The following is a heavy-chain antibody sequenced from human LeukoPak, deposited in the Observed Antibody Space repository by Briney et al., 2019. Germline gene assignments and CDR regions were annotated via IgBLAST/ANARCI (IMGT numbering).Heavy chain of an antibody. CDR1: GFSFSTYG. CDR3: AREIFVSGSYPDY. J-gene: IGHJ4*02. Sequence: GGSLRLSCAASGFSFSTYGMHWVRQAPGKGLEWVALIWHDASDTFYTESVKGRFTISRDNSKNTLYLQMNSLGGEDTAVYYCAREIFVSGSYPDYWGQGTLVTVSS. V-gene: IGHV3-33*01. CDR2: IWHDASDT. D-gene: IGHD3-16*02.